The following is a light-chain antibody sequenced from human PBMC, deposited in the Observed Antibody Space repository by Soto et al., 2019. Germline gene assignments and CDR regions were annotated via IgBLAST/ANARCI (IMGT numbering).Light chain of an antibody. J-gene: IGKJ3*01. CDR2: KAP. Sequence: DIQMTQSPSTLSASVGDRVTITCRASQSISGWLAWYQQKPGKAPKLLIYKAPSLESGVPSRFSGSGSGTEFTLTTSSLQPDDFATYYCQQYDSLVTFGPGTKVDIK. CDR3: QQYDSLVT. CDR1: QSISGW. V-gene: IGKV1-5*03.